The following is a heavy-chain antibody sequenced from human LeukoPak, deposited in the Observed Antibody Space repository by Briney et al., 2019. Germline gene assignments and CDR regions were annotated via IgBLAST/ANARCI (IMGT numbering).Heavy chain of an antibody. Sequence: SETPSLTCAVYGGSFSGYYWSWIRQPPGKGLEWIGEINHSGSTNYNPSLKSRVTISVDTSKNQFSLKLSSVTAADTAVYYCASGYSSSWYGDAFDIWGQGTMVTVSS. CDR1: GGSFSGYY. CDR3: ASGYSSSWYGDAFDI. D-gene: IGHD6-13*01. J-gene: IGHJ3*02. CDR2: INHSGST. V-gene: IGHV4-34*01.